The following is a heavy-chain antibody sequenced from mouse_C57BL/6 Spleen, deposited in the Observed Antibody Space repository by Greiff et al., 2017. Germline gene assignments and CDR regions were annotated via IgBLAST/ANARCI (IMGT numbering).Heavy chain of an antibody. CDR3: TRDGDVYAMDY. CDR2: ISSGGDYI. V-gene: IGHV5-9-1*02. D-gene: IGHD2-13*01. J-gene: IGHJ4*01. Sequence: VQLKESGEGLVKPGGSLKLSCAASGFTFSSYAMSWVRQTPEKRLEWVAYISSGGDYIYYADTVKGRFTISRDNARNTLYLQMSSLKSEDTAMYYCTRDGDVYAMDYWGQGTSVTVSS. CDR1: GFTFSSYA.